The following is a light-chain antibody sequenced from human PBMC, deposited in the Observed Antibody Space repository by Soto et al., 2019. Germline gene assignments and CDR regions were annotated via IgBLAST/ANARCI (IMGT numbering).Light chain of an antibody. Sequence: QSVLTQPPSVSGAPGQRVTISCTGSSSNIGAGYDVHWYQQLPGTAPKLLIYGNSNRPSGVPDRFSGSKSGTSASLAITGLQAEDEADYYCQPYDSSLSALWVFGGGTKLTVL. CDR3: QPYDSSLSALWV. CDR2: GNS. CDR1: SSNIGAGYD. V-gene: IGLV1-40*01. J-gene: IGLJ3*02.